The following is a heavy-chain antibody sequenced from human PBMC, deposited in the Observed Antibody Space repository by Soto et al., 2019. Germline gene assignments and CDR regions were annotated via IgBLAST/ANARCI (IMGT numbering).Heavy chain of an antibody. CDR3: AKDMRGGSSSSRYYYGVDV. Sequence: EVQLVESGGGLVQPGRSLRLSCAASGFTFDDYAMHWVRQAPGKGLEWVSGISWDSGTIVYVDSVKGRFTISRDNANNSLYLQMNSLRAEDTALYYCAKDMRGGSSSSRYYYGVDVWGQGTTVTVSS. V-gene: IGHV3-9*01. CDR1: GFTFDDYA. J-gene: IGHJ6*02. D-gene: IGHD6-13*01. CDR2: ISWDSGTI.